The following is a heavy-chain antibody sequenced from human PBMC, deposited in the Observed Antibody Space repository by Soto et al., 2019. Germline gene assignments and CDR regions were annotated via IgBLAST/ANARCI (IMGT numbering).Heavy chain of an antibody. Sequence: PGGSLRLSCAASGFTFSSYAMSWVRQAPGKGLEWVSAISGSVVSTYYADSVKGRFTISRDNSKNTLYLQMNSLRAEDTAVYYCAKGFQWLALAHFDYWGQGTLVTVSS. CDR3: AKGFQWLALAHFDY. D-gene: IGHD6-19*01. CDR1: GFTFSSYA. V-gene: IGHV3-23*01. J-gene: IGHJ4*02. CDR2: ISGSVVST.